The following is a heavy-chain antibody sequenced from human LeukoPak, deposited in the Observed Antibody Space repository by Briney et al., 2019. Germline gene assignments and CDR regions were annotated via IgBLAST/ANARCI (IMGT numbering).Heavy chain of an antibody. CDR2: ISSSGSTI. D-gene: IGHD5-24*01. CDR3: AKGHDGYRPYYFDY. V-gene: IGHV3-48*01. CDR1: GFTYSSYG. J-gene: IGHJ4*02. Sequence: GGSLRLSCAASGFTYSSYGMSWIRQAPGKGLEWVSYISSSGSTIYYADSVKGRFTISRDNSKNTLYLQMNSLRAEDTAVYYCAKGHDGYRPYYFDYWGRGTLVTVSS.